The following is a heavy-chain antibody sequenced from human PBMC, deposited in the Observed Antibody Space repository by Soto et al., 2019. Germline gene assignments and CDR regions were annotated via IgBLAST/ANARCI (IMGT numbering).Heavy chain of an antibody. D-gene: IGHD3-10*01. CDR2: IIPIFGTA. CDR1: GGTFSSYA. V-gene: IGHV1-69*13. J-gene: IGHJ6*02. Sequence: SVKVSCKASGGTFSSYAISWVRQAPGQGLEWMGGIIPIFGTANYAQKFQGRVTITADESTSTAYMELSSLRSEDTAVYYCAREPDPGAYGMDVWGQGTTVTVSS. CDR3: AREPDPGAYGMDV.